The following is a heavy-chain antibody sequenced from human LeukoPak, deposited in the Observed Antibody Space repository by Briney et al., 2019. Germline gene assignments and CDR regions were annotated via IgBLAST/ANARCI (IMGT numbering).Heavy chain of an antibody. D-gene: IGHD6-13*01. CDR2: ISAYNGNT. V-gene: IGHV1-18*01. CDR3: ARDLSIAAAGSAPSY. Sequence: ASVKVSCKASGYTFTSYGISWVRQAPGQGLEWMGWISAYNGNTNYAQKLQGRVTMTTDTSTSTAYMELRSLRSDDTAVYYCARDLSIAAAGSAPSYWGQGTLVTVSS. CDR1: GYTFTSYG. J-gene: IGHJ4*02.